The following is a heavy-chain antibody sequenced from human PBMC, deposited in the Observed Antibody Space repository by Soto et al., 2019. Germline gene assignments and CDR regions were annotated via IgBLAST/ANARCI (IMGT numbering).Heavy chain of an antibody. D-gene: IGHD6-13*01. V-gene: IGHV3-23*01. Sequence: EVQLLESGGGLVQPGGSLRLSCAASGFTFTTYTMSWLRQAPGKGLEWVSSISGSGGHTYYAASVKGRLIVSRDNSKNTLYLQMNSLRAEATAVYYCAKDGSYSSSWPYYFDHWGQGTLVTVSS. CDR1: GFTFTTYT. CDR3: AKDGSYSSSWPYYFDH. J-gene: IGHJ4*02. CDR2: ISGSGGHT.